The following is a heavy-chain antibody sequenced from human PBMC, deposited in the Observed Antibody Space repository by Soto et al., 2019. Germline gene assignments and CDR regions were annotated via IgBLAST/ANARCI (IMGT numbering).Heavy chain of an antibody. Sequence: ASVKVSCKASGYTFTSYAIHWVRQAPGQRLEWMGWINAGNGNTKYSQKFQGRVTITRDTSASTAYMELSSLRSEDTAVYYCARSPGGPMTPGDYWGQGTLVTVS. V-gene: IGHV1-3*01. CDR2: INAGNGNT. J-gene: IGHJ4*02. CDR1: GYTFTSYA. D-gene: IGHD3-10*01. CDR3: ARSPGGPMTPGDY.